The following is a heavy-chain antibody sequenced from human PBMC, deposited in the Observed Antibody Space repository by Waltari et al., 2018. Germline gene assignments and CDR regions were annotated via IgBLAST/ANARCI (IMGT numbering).Heavy chain of an antibody. CDR3: ARVDYGDYIDY. CDR2: IYYSGST. CDR1: GSSIISSSYY. V-gene: IGHV4-39*07. D-gene: IGHD4-17*01. J-gene: IGHJ4*02. Sequence: QLQLQESGPGLVKPSETLSLPCTVSGSSIISSSYYCAWIRQPPGKGLEWIGSIYYSGSTYYNPSLKSRVTISVDTSKNQFSLKLSSVTAADTAVYYCARVDYGDYIDYWGQGTLVTVSS.